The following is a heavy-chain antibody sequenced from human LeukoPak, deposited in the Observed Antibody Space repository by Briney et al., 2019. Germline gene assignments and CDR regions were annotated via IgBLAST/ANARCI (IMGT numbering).Heavy chain of an antibody. CDR3: ARVVAAAGSPLFDY. CDR1: GGSISSGDYY. D-gene: IGHD6-13*01. Sequence: SETLSLTCTVSGGSISSGDYYWSWIRQPPGKGLEWIGYIYYSGSTYYNPSLKSRVTISVDTSKNQFSLKLSSVTAADTAVYYCARVVAAAGSPLFDYWGQGTLVTVSS. V-gene: IGHV4-30-4*01. CDR2: IYYSGST. J-gene: IGHJ4*02.